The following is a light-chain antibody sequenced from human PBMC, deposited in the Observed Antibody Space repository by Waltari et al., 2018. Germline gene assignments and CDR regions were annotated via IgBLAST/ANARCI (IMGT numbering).Light chain of an antibody. CDR1: SRYVGAYTY. V-gene: IGLV2-14*03. CDR3: SSYTNRSTVI. J-gene: IGLJ2*01. Sequence: QSTLTQPASVSGSPGQSITISCTGSSRYVGAYTYVSWYKQHPNKAPKLMIYDVDNRPSGISNRFSGSKSGNTASLTISGLQAEDESVFYCSSYTNRSTVIFGGGTKLTVL. CDR2: DVD.